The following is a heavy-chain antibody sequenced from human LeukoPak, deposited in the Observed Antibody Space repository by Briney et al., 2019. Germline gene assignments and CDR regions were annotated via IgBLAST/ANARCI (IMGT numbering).Heavy chain of an antibody. Sequence: PESCLRLSCAASGFTFSYLGMHWVRQAPVNGLDWVAIISYDGSNKYYPDSVKRRFTISRDNSKNTLYMEMNSLRAEDTAVYYCARGAEYYYGSGSIDYWGQGTLVTVSS. J-gene: IGHJ4*02. CDR3: ARGAEYYYGSGSIDY. CDR2: ISYDGSNK. CDR1: GFTFSYLG. D-gene: IGHD3-10*01. V-gene: IGHV3-30*03.